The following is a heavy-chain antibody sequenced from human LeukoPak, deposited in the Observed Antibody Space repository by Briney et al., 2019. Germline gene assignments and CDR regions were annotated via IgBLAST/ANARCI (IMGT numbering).Heavy chain of an antibody. CDR2: TYYRSKWYN. J-gene: IGHJ3*02. Sequence: SPTLSLTFAISGDSVSINSAAWNWIRQSPPRGLEWLGSTYYRSKWYNDYAVSVKSRITINPDTSKNQFSLQLNSVTPEDTAVYYCARSRRGSYSVAFDIWGQGTMVTVSS. V-gene: IGHV6-1*01. CDR1: GDSVSINSAA. CDR3: ARSRRGSYSVAFDI. D-gene: IGHD1-26*01.